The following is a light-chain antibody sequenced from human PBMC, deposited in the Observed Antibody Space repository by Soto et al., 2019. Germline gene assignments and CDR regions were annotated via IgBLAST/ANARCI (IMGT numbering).Light chain of an antibody. V-gene: IGLV2-14*01. Sequence: QSALAQPASVSGSPGQSITISCTGTSNDVGGYNYVSWYQQYLGKAPKLMIYEVSNRPSGISNRFSGSKSGNTASLTISGLQAEDETDYYCFSYTSSGTYVFGTGTKVTVL. CDR2: EVS. CDR1: SNDVGGYNY. J-gene: IGLJ1*01. CDR3: FSYTSSGTYV.